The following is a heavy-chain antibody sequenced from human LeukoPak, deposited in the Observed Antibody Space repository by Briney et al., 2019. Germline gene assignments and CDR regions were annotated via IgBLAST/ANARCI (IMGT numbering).Heavy chain of an antibody. CDR3: ARSGVVPAAIGDY. CDR1: GYAFTGYY. V-gene: IGHV1-2*02. CDR2: INPNSGGT. Sequence: ASVKVSCKASGYAFTGYYMHWVRQAPGQGLEWMGWINPNSGGTNYAQKFQGRVTMTRDTSISTAYMELSRLRSDDTAVYYCARSGVVPAAIGDYWGQGTLVTVPS. J-gene: IGHJ4*02. D-gene: IGHD2-2*01.